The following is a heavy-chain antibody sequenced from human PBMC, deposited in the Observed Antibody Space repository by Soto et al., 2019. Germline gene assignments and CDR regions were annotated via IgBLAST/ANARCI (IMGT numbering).Heavy chain of an antibody. CDR3: AKQVRVQLPNLKYYYYGMDV. Sequence: PGGSLRLSCAASGFTFSSYAMSWVRQAPGKGLEWVSAISGSGGSTYYADSVKGRFTISRDNSKNTLYLQMNSLRAEDTAVYYCAKQVRVQLPNLKYYYYGMDVWGQGTTVTVSS. J-gene: IGHJ6*02. CDR2: ISGSGGST. CDR1: GFTFSSYA. D-gene: IGHD2-2*01. V-gene: IGHV3-23*01.